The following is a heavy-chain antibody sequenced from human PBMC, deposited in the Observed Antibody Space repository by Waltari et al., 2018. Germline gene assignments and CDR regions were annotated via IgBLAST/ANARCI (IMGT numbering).Heavy chain of an antibody. CDR3: ATYIGASLGTAAFDV. D-gene: IGHD5-12*01. V-gene: IGHV4-39*01. J-gene: IGHJ3*01. Sequence: LQLQESAPGLVMHSATLSVTCAVSGASMTRSPRHWGWIRQPPGQAPEWIGTMSYNGATYSSPSLKSRLTISRDTSRNQLSLILGSVTAADTAVYYCATYIGASLGTAAFDVWGQGTMVSVSS. CDR2: MSYNGAT. CDR1: GASMTRSPRH.